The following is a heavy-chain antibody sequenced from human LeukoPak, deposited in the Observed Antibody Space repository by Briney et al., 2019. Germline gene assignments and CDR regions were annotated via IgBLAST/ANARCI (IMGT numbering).Heavy chain of an antibody. CDR3: ARPTKGYSYGATDAFDI. D-gene: IGHD5-18*01. J-gene: IGHJ3*02. Sequence: ASVKVSCKASGYTFTGYYMHWVRQAPGQGLEWMGWINPNSGGTNYAQKFQGRVTMTRDTSISTAYMELSRLRSDDTAVYYCARPTKGYSYGATDAFDIWGQGTMVTVSS. CDR2: INPNSGGT. V-gene: IGHV1-2*02. CDR1: GYTFTGYY.